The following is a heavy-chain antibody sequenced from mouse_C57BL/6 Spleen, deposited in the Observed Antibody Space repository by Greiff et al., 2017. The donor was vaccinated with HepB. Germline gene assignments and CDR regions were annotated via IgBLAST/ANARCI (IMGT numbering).Heavy chain of an antibody. CDR1: GYAFSSSW. Sequence: QVQLQQSGPELVKPGASVKISCKASGYAFSSSWMNWVKQTPGKGLEWIGRIYPGDGDTNYNGKFKGKTTLTADKSSSTVYMQLSSLTSEDSAVYFCAKQLGRIDFGCWGKGTTLTAAS. CDR2: IYPGDGDT. D-gene: IGHD4-1*02. J-gene: IGHJ2*01. V-gene: IGHV1-82*01. CDR3: AKQLGRIDFGC.